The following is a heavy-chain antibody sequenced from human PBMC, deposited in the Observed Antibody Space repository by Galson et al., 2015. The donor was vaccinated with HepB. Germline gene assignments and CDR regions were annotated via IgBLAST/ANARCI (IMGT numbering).Heavy chain of an antibody. CDR2: ISHDSRDK. J-gene: IGHJ4*02. V-gene: IGHV3-30*03. D-gene: IGHD6-13*01. CDR1: RFTFSKYG. CDR3: ARDRDGSWSIDY. Sequence: SLRLSCAASRFTFSKYGIHWVRQAPGKGLEWVTMISHDSRDKYYGDSVKGRFTISRDNSKNTLYLQMNSVRTEDTAVYYCARDRDGSWSIDYWGQGTLVIVSS.